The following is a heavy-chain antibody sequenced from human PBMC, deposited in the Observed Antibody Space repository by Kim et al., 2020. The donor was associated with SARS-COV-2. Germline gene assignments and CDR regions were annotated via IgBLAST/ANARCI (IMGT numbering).Heavy chain of an antibody. D-gene: IGHD1-1*01. J-gene: IGHJ5*02. CDR1: GYSFTSYW. Sequence: GESLKISCKGSGYSFTSYWIGWVRQMPGKGLEWMGIIYPGDSDTRYSPSFQGQVTISADKSISTAYLQWSSLKASDTAMYYCAGYRYNWNDEESQVYNWFDPWGQGTLVTVSS. CDR2: IYPGDSDT. CDR3: AGYRYNWNDEESQVYNWFDP. V-gene: IGHV5-51*01.